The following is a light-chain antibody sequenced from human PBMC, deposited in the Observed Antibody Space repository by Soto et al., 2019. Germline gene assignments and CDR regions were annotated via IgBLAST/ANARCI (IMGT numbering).Light chain of an antibody. Sequence: QSALTQPASVSGSPGQSITISCTGTSSAVGGYNYVSWYQQHPGKAPKLLLYDVSNRPSGVSNRFSGSKSGNTASLTSSGLQAEYEGDFYCSSYTSSATYVFGSGTKLTVL. CDR3: SSYTSSATYV. CDR1: SSAVGGYNY. CDR2: DVS. J-gene: IGLJ1*01. V-gene: IGLV2-14*01.